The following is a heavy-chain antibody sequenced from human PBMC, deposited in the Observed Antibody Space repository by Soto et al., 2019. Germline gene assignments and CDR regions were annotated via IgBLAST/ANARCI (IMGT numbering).Heavy chain of an antibody. CDR1: GYPFTSYG. V-gene: IGHV1-18*01. J-gene: IGHJ6*02. CDR3: TRDQSFDRKYYYGIDV. CDR2: ISPYNGNT. Sequence: GASVKVSCKASGYPFTSYGIGWVRQAPGQGLEWMGWISPYNGNTYYAQKFQGRGTMTTDTSTTTVYMELRSLRSDDTAVYYCTRDQSFDRKYYYGIDVWGQGTTVTVSS.